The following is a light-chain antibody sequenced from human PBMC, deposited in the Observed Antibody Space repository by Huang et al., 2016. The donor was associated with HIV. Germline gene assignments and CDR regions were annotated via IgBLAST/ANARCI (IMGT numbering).Light chain of an antibody. V-gene: IGKV1D-13*01. Sequence: QLTQSPSSLSASVGDRVTITCRASQGISNTLAWYQQKPGRAPKLLIYDASSLQRGAPSRCSGSGAGTDFTLTISGLQPEDCATYYCQQFNHYPLTFGGGTKVEIE. CDR2: DAS. CDR1: QGISNT. CDR3: QQFNHYPLT. J-gene: IGKJ4*01.